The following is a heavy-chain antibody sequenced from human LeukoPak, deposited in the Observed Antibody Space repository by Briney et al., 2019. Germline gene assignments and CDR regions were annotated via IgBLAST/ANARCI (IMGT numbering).Heavy chain of an antibody. CDR2: IYYSGST. CDR3: ARDYFSWDFDY. CDR1: GGSISRSSYH. J-gene: IGHJ4*02. V-gene: IGHV4-39*07. D-gene: IGHD6-13*01. Sequence: SETLSLTCTVPGGSISRSSYHWGWIRQPPGKGLEWIGSIYYSGSTYYNPSLKSRVTISVDTSKNQFSLKLSSVTAADTAVYYCARDYFSWDFDYWGQGTLVTVSS.